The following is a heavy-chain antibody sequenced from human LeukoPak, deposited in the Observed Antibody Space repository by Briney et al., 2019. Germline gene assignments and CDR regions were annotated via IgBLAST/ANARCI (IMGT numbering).Heavy chain of an antibody. CDR1: GFTFSSYW. Sequence: GGSLRLSCAASGFTFSSYWTSWVRQAPGKGLEWVANIKQDGSDKYYVDSVKGRFTISRDNAKNSLYLQMNSLRAEDTAVYYCATSRSFDYWGLGTLVTVSS. CDR3: ATSRSFDY. V-gene: IGHV3-7*01. CDR2: IKQDGSDK. J-gene: IGHJ4*02. D-gene: IGHD2-2*01.